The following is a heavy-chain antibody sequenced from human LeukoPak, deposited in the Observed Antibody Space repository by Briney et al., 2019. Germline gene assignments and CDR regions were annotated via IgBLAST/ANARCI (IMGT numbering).Heavy chain of an antibody. V-gene: IGHV3-23*01. D-gene: IGHD6-13*01. J-gene: IGHJ5*02. CDR2: ISNNGDRT. CDR1: GLTFSNIA. Sequence: GGSLRLSCAASGLTFSNIAMSWVRQAPGKGLEWVSTISNNGDRTYYADSVKGRFTISRDNSKNTLYLQMNSLRAEDTAVYYCAKSGYSSSWYWFDPWGQGTLVTVSS. CDR3: AKSGYSSSWYWFDP.